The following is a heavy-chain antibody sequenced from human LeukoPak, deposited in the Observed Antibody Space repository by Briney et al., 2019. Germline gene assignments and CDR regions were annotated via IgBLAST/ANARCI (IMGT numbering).Heavy chain of an antibody. CDR1: GGSISSGDYY. J-gene: IGHJ6*02. CDR3: ARVGRYCSSTSCYYYYGMDV. V-gene: IGHV4-30-4*01. Sequence: SETLSLTCTVSGGSISSGDYYWGWIRQPPGKGLEWIGYIYYSGSTYYNPSLKSRVTISVDTSKNQFSLKLSSVTAADTAVYYCARVGRYCSSTSCYYYYGMDVWGQGTTVTVSS. D-gene: IGHD2-2*01. CDR2: IYYSGST.